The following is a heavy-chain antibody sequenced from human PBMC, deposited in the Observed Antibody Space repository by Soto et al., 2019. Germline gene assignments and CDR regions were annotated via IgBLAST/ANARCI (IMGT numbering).Heavy chain of an antibody. J-gene: IGHJ6*02. Sequence: QVQLVQSGAEVKKPGSSGKVSCKASGGTFSSYAISWVRQAPGQGLEWMGGIIPISGTANYAQKFQGRVTITADESTRTAYMELSSLRSEDTAVYYCARSQGSSTSLEIYYYYYYGMDVWGQGTTVTVSS. CDR2: IIPISGTA. CDR1: GGTFSSYA. CDR3: ARSQGSSTSLEIYYYYYYGMDV. V-gene: IGHV1-69*01. D-gene: IGHD2-2*01.